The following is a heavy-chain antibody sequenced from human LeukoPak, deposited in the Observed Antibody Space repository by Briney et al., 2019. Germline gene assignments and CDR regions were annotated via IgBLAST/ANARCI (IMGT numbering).Heavy chain of an antibody. CDR1: GFTFSSYA. Sequence: GGSLRLSCAASGFTFSSYAMSWVRQAPGKGLEWVSAISGSGGSTYYADSVKGRFTISRDNSKNTLYLQMNSLRAKDTAVYYCAKAYRSKFILTGYSPYYFDYWGQGTLVTVSS. V-gene: IGHV3-23*01. D-gene: IGHD3-9*01. CDR2: ISGSGGST. J-gene: IGHJ4*02. CDR3: AKAYRSKFILTGYSPYYFDY.